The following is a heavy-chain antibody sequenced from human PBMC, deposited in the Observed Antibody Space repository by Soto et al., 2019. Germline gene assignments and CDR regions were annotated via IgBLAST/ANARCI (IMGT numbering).Heavy chain of an antibody. V-gene: IGHV3-30-3*01. Sequence: QVQLVESGGGVVQPGRSLRLSCAASGFTFSSYAMHWVRQAPGKGLEWVAVISYDGSNKYYADSVKGRFTSSRDNSKYELHLQMNSLSAEDTAVYYWARMGWWEDSSGWYYFDYWGQGTLVTVSS. CDR2: ISYDGSNK. J-gene: IGHJ4*02. CDR3: ARMGWWEDSSGWYYFDY. D-gene: IGHD6-19*01. CDR1: GFTFSSYA.